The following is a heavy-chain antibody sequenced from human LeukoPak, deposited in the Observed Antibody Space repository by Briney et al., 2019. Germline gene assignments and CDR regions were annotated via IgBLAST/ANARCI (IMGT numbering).Heavy chain of an antibody. Sequence: ASVKVSCKASGYTFTSYDINWVRQATGQGLGWMGWMNPNSGNTGYAQKFQGRVTMTRNTSISTAYMELSSLRSEDTAVYYCARGYCSSTSCPNWFDPWGQGTLVTVSS. CDR1: GYTFTSYD. V-gene: IGHV1-8*01. J-gene: IGHJ5*02. D-gene: IGHD2-2*01. CDR3: ARGYCSSTSCPNWFDP. CDR2: MNPNSGNT.